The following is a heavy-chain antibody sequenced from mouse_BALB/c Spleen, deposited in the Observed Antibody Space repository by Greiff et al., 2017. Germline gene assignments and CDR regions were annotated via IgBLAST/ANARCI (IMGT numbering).Heavy chain of an antibody. Sequence: VQLQQPGAELVKPGASVKLSCKASGYTFTSYWMHWVKQRPGQGLEWIGEIDPSDSYTNYNQKFKGKATLTVDKSSSTAYMQLSSLTSEDSAVYYCARYGNYDAMDYWGQGTSVTVSS. CDR2: IDPSDSYT. CDR3: ARYGNYDAMDY. CDR1: GYTFTSYW. V-gene: IGHV1-69*02. J-gene: IGHJ4*01. D-gene: IGHD2-1*01.